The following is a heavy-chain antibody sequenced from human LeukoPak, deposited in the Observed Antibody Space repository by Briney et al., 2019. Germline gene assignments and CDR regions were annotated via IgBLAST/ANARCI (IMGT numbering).Heavy chain of an antibody. CDR1: GFTFSSYA. CDR2: ISGSGGST. V-gene: IGHV3-23*01. D-gene: IGHD6-19*01. CDR3: AKDRRGSLSGWPFDY. J-gene: IGHJ4*02. Sequence: PGGSLRLSCAASGFTFSSYAMSWVRRAPGKGLEWVSAISGSGGSTYYADSVKGRFTISRDNSKNTLYLQINSLRAEDTAVYYCAKDRRGSLSGWPFDYWGQGTLVTVSS.